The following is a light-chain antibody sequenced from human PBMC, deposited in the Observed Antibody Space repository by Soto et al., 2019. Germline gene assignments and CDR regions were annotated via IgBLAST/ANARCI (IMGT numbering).Light chain of an antibody. CDR1: SSNIGSNT. V-gene: IGLV1-44*01. Sequence: QSVLTQPPSASGTPGQRGTISCSGSSSNIGSNTVNWYQQLPGTAPQLLIYSNNQRRSGVPDRFSGSKSGTSASLAISGLQAEDVSDYYCAAWDDSLNGPVFCGGTKLTVL. J-gene: IGLJ3*02. CDR2: SNN. CDR3: AAWDDSLNGPV.